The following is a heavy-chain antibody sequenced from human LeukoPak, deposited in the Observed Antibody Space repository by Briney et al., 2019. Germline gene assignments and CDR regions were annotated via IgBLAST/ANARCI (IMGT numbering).Heavy chain of an antibody. V-gene: IGHV4-39*07. D-gene: IGHD6-19*01. Sequence: SETLSLTCTVSGGSISSSSYYWGWIRQPPGKGLEWIGSIYYSGSTYYNPSLKSRVTISVDTSKNQFSLKLSSVTAADTAVYYCAREASSSGWSPFDYWGQGTLVTVSS. CDR1: GGSISSSSYY. J-gene: IGHJ4*02. CDR2: IYYSGST. CDR3: AREASSSGWSPFDY.